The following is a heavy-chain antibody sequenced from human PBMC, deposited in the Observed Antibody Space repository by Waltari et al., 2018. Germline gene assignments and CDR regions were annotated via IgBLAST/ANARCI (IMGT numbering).Heavy chain of an antibody. CDR3: ARILYSSSWTRRDY. V-gene: IGHV1-2*06. CDR2: INPNSGGT. Sequence: QVQLVQSGAEVKKPGASVKVSGKASGYTFTGYYMHWVRPAPGQGLEWMGRINPNSGGTNYAQKFQGRVTITRDTSISTAYMELSRLRSDDTAVYYCARILYSSSWTRRDYWGQGTLVTVSS. D-gene: IGHD6-13*01. J-gene: IGHJ4*02. CDR1: GYTFTGYY.